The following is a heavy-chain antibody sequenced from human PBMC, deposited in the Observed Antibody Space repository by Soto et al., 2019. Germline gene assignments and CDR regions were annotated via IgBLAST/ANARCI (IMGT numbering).Heavy chain of an antibody. CDR3: ARDGTLPISLGGSINTKTNWFDP. V-gene: IGHV1-2*02. CDR1: GYTFTGYY. CDR2: INPNSGGT. J-gene: IGHJ5*02. Sequence: GSSVKVSCKASGYTFTGYYMHWVRQAPGQGLEWMGWINPNSGGTNYAQKFQGRVTMTRDTSISTAYMELSRLRSDDTAVYYCARDGTLPISLGGSINTKTNWFDPWGQGTLVTVSS. D-gene: IGHD2-2*01.